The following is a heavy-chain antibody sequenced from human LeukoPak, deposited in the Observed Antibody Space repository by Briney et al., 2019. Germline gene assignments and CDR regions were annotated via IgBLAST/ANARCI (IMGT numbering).Heavy chain of an antibody. Sequence: PGGSLRLSCAASGFTFSSYWMHWVRQAPGKGLVWDSRINSDGSSTSYADSVKGRFTISRDNAKNTLYLQMNSLRAEDTAVYYCARDRHFDWLSNDAFDIWGQGTMVTVSS. D-gene: IGHD3-9*01. V-gene: IGHV3-74*01. CDR1: GFTFSSYW. CDR2: INSDGSST. CDR3: ARDRHFDWLSNDAFDI. J-gene: IGHJ3*02.